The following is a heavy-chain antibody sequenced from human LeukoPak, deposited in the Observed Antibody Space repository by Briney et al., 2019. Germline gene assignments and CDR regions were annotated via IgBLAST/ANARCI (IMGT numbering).Heavy chain of an antibody. V-gene: IGHV4-34*01. CDR2: INHSGST. CDR3: ARGPRKITMIVVVRGAFDI. D-gene: IGHD3-22*01. CDR1: GGSFSGYY. Sequence: PSETLSLTCAVYGGSFSGYYWSWIRQPLGKGLEWIGEINHSGSTNYNPSLKSRVTISVDTSKNQFSLKLSSVTAADTAVYYCARGPRKITMIVVVRGAFDIWGQGTMVTVSS. J-gene: IGHJ3*02.